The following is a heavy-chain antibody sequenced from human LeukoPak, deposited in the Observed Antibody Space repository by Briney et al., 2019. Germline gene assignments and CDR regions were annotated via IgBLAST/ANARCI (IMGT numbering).Heavy chain of an antibody. CDR3: ARQVFVPGGSYPNWFDL. CDR1: GGSISSSSYY. J-gene: IGHJ5*02. CDR2: IYYSGST. Sequence: SETLSLTCTVSGGSISSSSYYWGWIRQPPGKGLEWIGSIYYSGSTYYNPSLKSRVTISVDTSKNQFSLKLSSVTAADTAVYYCARQVFVPGGSYPNWFDLWGQGTLVTVSS. D-gene: IGHD1-26*01. V-gene: IGHV4-39*01.